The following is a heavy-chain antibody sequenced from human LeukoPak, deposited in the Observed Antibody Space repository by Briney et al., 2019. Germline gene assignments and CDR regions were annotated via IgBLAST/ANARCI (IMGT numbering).Heavy chain of an antibody. CDR3: ARDLSGTMVRGFFDY. CDR2: ISSSGSTI. D-gene: IGHD3-10*01. Sequence: SLRLSCAASGFTFSNYYMSWIRQPPGKGLEWVSYISSSGSTIYYADSVKGRFTISRENAKNSLYLQMNSLRAEDTAVYYCARDLSGTMVRGFFDYWGQGTLVTVSS. J-gene: IGHJ4*02. V-gene: IGHV3-11*04. CDR1: GFTFSNYY.